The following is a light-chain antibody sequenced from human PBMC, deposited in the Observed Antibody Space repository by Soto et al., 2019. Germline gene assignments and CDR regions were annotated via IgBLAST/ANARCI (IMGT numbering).Light chain of an antibody. CDR3: QQYGSSGT. CDR1: QSVSNNY. Sequence: DIVTTQSPDSLALSPGERATLSCRASQSVSNNYLAWYQQKPGQAPRLLIYGASNRATGIPDRFSGSGSGTDFTLTISRLEPEDFAVYYCQQYGSSGTFGQGTKVDIK. V-gene: IGKV3-20*01. J-gene: IGKJ1*01. CDR2: GAS.